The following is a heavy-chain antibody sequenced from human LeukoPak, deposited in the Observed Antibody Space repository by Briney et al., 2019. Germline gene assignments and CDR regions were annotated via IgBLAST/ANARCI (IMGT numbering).Heavy chain of an antibody. Sequence: HPGGSLRLSCAASGFTFSSYAMSWVRQAPGKGLEWVSAISGSGGSTYYADSVKGRFTISRDNSKNTLYLQMNSLRAEDTAVYYCARDRTTVTEGYFQHWGQGTLVTVSS. CDR3: ARDRTTVTEGYFQH. CDR1: GFTFSSYA. CDR2: ISGSGGST. V-gene: IGHV3-23*01. D-gene: IGHD4-11*01. J-gene: IGHJ1*01.